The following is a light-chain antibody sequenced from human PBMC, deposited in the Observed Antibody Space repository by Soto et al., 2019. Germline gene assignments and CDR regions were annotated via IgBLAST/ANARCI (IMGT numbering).Light chain of an antibody. V-gene: IGKV3-15*01. CDR2: GAS. CDR1: QSVSSN. CDR3: QQYNNWPP. Sequence: EIVMTQSPATLPVSPGERATLSCRASQSVSSNLAWYQQKPGQAPRLLIYGASTRATGIPARFSGSGSGTEFTLTISSLQSEDFAVYYCQQYNNWPPFGQGTRLEIK. J-gene: IGKJ5*01.